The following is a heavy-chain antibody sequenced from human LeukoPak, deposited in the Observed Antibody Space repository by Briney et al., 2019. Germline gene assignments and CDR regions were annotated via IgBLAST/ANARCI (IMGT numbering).Heavy chain of an antibody. V-gene: IGHV5-51*01. CDR3: ARKSRADY. CDR2: IYPGDSET. J-gene: IGHJ4*02. Sequence: ESPQISCKGSGYSFPTYWIGWVLQMPGKGLEWMGIIYPGDSETRYSPSFQGQVTISADKSISTAYLQWSRLKASDTAMYYCARKSRADYWGQGTVDPVSS. CDR1: GYSFPTYW.